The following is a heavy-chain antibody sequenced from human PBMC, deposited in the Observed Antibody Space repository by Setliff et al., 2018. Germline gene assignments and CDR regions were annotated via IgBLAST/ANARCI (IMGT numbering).Heavy chain of an antibody. V-gene: IGHV1-46*01. CDR1: GYTFTSHY. Sequence: GASVKVSCKASGYTFTSHYMHWVRQAPGLGLEWKGTINPSSGRTSYAQKFQGRVTMTRDTSTSAVYMDMSSLRSEDTAVYYCARGPSPAHCGGDCYHSDYWGQGTLVTVSS. J-gene: IGHJ4*02. CDR2: INPSSGRT. D-gene: IGHD2-21*02. CDR3: ARGPSPAHCGGDCYHSDY.